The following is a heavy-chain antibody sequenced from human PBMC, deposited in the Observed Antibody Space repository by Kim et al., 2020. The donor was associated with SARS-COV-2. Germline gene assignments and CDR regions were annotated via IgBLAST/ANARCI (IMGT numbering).Heavy chain of an antibody. V-gene: IGHV3-30*04. Sequence: GGSLRLSCAASGFTFSSYAMHLVRQAPGKGLEWVAVISYDGSNKYYVDSVKGRFTISRDNSNNTLYLQMNSLRAEDTAVYYCARDESVGAFDIWGQGTMVTVSS. CDR1: GFTFSSYA. J-gene: IGHJ3*02. CDR3: ARDESVGAFDI. D-gene: IGHD3-16*01. CDR2: ISYDGSNK.